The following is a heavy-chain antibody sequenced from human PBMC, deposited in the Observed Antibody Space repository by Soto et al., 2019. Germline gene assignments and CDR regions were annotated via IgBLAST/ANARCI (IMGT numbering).Heavy chain of an antibody. CDR3: AKEGTGTSGGWSLYYYGMDV. J-gene: IGHJ6*02. Sequence: QPVGSLRLSCAASGFTFSSYGMHWVRQAPGKGLEWVAVISYDGSNKYYADSVKGRFTISRDNSKNTLYLQMNSLRAEDTAVYYCAKEGTGTSGGWSLYYYGMDVWGQGTTVTVSS. D-gene: IGHD6-19*01. CDR2: ISYDGSNK. V-gene: IGHV3-30*18. CDR1: GFTFSSYG.